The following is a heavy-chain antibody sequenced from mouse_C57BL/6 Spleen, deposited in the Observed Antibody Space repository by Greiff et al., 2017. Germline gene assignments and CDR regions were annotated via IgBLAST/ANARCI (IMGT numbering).Heavy chain of an antibody. CDR1: GYTFTSYW. V-gene: IGHV1-72*01. Sequence: QVQLQQPGAELVKPGASVKLSCKASGYTFTSYWMHWVKQRPGRGLEWMGGIVPNGGGTKYNEKFKGKATLTVDKPSSTAYMQLSSLTSEDSAVYYCARDDSYAMDYWGQGTSVTVSS. CDR3: ARDDSYAMDY. J-gene: IGHJ4*01. CDR2: IVPNGGGT.